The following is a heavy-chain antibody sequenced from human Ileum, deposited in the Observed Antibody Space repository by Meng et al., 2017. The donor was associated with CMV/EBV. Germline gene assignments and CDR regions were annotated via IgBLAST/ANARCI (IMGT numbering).Heavy chain of an antibody. J-gene: IGHJ4*02. CDR2: VNSGGSDI. CDR3: VRAGSGNAYGLFDS. CDR1: GFTFSRHW. Sequence: GESLKISCAASGFTFSRHWMHWVRQGPGKGLVWVARVNSGGSDISYADSVKGRFIISRDNAKNTLYLQMNSLRAEDMAVYHCVRAGSGNAYGLFDSWGQGTLVTVSS. D-gene: IGHD1-26*01. V-gene: IGHV3-74*01.